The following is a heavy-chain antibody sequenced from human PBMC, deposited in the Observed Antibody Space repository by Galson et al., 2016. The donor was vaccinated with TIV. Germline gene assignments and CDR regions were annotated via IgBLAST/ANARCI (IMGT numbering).Heavy chain of an antibody. V-gene: IGHV7-4-1*02. CDR2: INTRNGHP. CDR3: ARSGDYNYYYYYMDV. D-gene: IGHD4-17*01. J-gene: IGHJ6*03. CDR1: GYDFTSCA. Sequence: SVKVSCKASGYDFTSCAINWVRHAPGQGLQWLGCINTRNGHPTYAQGFTGRFVFSLDTSVRTAYLQISSLTAEDTAIYYCARSGDYNYYYYYMDVWAKGTTVTVSS.